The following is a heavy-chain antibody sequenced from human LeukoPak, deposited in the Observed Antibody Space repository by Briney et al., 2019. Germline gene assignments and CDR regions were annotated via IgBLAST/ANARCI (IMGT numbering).Heavy chain of an antibody. CDR2: IYHSGST. J-gene: IGHJ4*02. CDR3: ARALKWTQDY. CDR1: GYSISSGYY. Sequence: SETLSLTCTVSGYSISSGYYWGWIRQPPGKGLEWIGSIYHSGSTYYNPSLKSRVTISVDTSKNQFSLKLSSVTAADTAAYYCARALKWTQDYWGQGTLVTVSS. D-gene: IGHD3-3*01. V-gene: IGHV4-38-2*02.